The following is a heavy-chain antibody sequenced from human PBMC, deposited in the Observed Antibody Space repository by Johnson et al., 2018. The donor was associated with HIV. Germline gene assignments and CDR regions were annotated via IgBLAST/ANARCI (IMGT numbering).Heavy chain of an antibody. CDR2: INQDGRDR. Sequence: VQLVESGGGLAQPGGSLRLSCAASGFSFSSYWMTWVRQAPGKGLEWVANINQDGRDRYYVASVQGRFTISRDNAQNSLYLQMNSLRGEDTAVYYCARPSLKDGYKYGGGFDIWGQGTMVTVSS. J-gene: IGHJ3*02. D-gene: IGHD5-24*01. CDR1: GFSFSSYW. V-gene: IGHV3-7*05. CDR3: ARPSLKDGYKYGGGFDI.